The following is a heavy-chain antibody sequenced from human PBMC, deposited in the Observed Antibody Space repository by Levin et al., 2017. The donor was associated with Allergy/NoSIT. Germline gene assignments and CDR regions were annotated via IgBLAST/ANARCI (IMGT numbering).Heavy chain of an antibody. J-gene: IGHJ4*02. CDR3: AKVAVSAGDFDY. CDR1: GFTFSSYG. CDR2: ISYDGSNK. Sequence: GGSLRLSCAASGFTFSSYGMHWVRQAPGKGLEWVAVISYDGSNKYYADSVKGRFTISRDNSKNTLYLQMNSLRAEDTAVYYCAKVAVSAGDFDYWGQGTLVTVSS. D-gene: IGHD2-8*01. V-gene: IGHV3-30*18.